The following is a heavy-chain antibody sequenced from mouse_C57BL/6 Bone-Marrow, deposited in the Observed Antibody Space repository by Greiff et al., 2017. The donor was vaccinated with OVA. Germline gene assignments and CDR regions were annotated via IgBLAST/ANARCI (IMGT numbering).Heavy chain of an antibody. J-gene: IGHJ2*01. V-gene: IGHV1-69*01. Sequence: QVQLKQPGAELVMPGASVKLSCKASGYTFTSYWMHWVKQRPGQGLEWIGEIDPSDSYTNYNQKFKGKSTLTVDKSSSTAYMQLSSLTSEDSAVYYCARSSPLYYFDYWGQGTTLTVSS. CDR2: IDPSDSYT. CDR1: GYTFTSYW. D-gene: IGHD3-1*01. CDR3: ARSSPLYYFDY.